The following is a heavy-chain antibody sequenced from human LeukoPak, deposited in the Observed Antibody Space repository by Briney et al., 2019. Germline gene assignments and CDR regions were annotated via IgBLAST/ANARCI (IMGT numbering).Heavy chain of an antibody. D-gene: IGHD3-22*01. CDR2: INAGNGNT. CDR3: ARLTYYYDSSGQNWFDP. V-gene: IGHV1-3*01. Sequence: ASVKVSCTASGYTFTNYAMHWVRQAPGQGLEWMGWINAGNGNTKYSQKFQGRVTITRDTSASTAYMEVSSLRSEDTAVYYCARLTYYYDSSGQNWFDPWGQGTLVTVSS. CDR1: GYTFTNYA. J-gene: IGHJ5*02.